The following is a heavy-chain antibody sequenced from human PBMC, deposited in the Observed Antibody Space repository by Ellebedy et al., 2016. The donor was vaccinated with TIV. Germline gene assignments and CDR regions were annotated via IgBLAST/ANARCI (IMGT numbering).Heavy chain of an antibody. CDR3: ARDRHKALNYYDSSGYYPY. J-gene: IGHJ4*02. CDR1: GFTFSSYW. Sequence: GGSLRLXXAASGFTFSSYWMNWVRQAPGKGLEWVSYISSSSSTIYYADSVKGRFTISRDNAKNSLYLQMNSLRAEDTAVYYCARDRHKALNYYDSSGYYPYWGQGTLVTVSS. D-gene: IGHD3-22*01. V-gene: IGHV3-48*04. CDR2: ISSSSSTI.